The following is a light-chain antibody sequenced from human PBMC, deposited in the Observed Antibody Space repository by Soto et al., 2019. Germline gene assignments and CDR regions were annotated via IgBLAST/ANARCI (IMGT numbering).Light chain of an antibody. CDR2: DAS. V-gene: IGKV3-15*01. CDR3: QQYNDWPREM. Sequence: MTQSPSTLSVFPGERATLSCRASQSVRTSLAWYQQKPGQAPRLLIYDASTRATGIPARFSGSGSGTEFTLTISSLQFEDFAVYYCQQYNDWPREMFGQGTKVDIK. CDR1: QSVRTS. J-gene: IGKJ1*01.